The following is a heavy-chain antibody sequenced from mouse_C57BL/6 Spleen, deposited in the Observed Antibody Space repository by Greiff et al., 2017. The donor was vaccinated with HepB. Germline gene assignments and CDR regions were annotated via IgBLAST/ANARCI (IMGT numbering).Heavy chain of an antibody. V-gene: IGHV1-59*01. D-gene: IGHD1-2*01. CDR3: ARKGTALPVAY. Sequence: QVQLQQPGAELVRPGTSVKLSCKASGYTFTSYWMHWVKQRPGQGLEWIGVIDPSDSYTNYNQKFKGKATLTVDTSSSTAYMQLSSLTSEDSAVYYCARKGTALPVAYWGQGTLVTVSA. J-gene: IGHJ3*01. CDR2: IDPSDSYT. CDR1: GYTFTSYW.